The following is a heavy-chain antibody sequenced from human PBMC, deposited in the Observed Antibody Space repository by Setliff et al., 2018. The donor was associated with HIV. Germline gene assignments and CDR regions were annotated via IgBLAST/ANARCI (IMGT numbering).Heavy chain of an antibody. CDR1: GFTFSSYV. CDR3: AKDLGGCRGVCSSY. Sequence: SCAASGFTFSSYVMTWVRQAPGKGLEWVSSVSSSGDNTYYADSVKGRFTISKDNSMNTLYLQMDSLRAEDTALYFCAKDLGGCRGVCSSYWGQGTLVTVSS. D-gene: IGHD2-8*02. V-gene: IGHV3-23*01. CDR2: VSSSGDNT. J-gene: IGHJ4*02.